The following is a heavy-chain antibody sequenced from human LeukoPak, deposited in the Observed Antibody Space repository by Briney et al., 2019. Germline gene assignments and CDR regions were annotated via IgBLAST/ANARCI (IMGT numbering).Heavy chain of an antibody. CDR3: AREGRTSRITIFGVVFGLDP. D-gene: IGHD3-3*01. V-gene: IGHV1-2*02. Sequence: GASVKVSCKASGYTFTGYYMHWVRQAPGQGLEWMGWINPNSGGTNYAQKFQGRVTMTRDTSISTAYMELSRLRSDDTAVYYCAREGRTSRITIFGVVFGLDPWGQGTLVTVSS. J-gene: IGHJ5*02. CDR2: INPNSGGT. CDR1: GYTFTGYY.